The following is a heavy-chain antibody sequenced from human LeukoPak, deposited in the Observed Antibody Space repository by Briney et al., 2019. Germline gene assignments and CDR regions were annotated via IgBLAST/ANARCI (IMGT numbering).Heavy chain of an antibody. V-gene: IGHV3-7*01. CDR1: GFTFSSYW. CDR3: ARLTAVAGGNDY. J-gene: IGHJ4*02. CDR2: IKLDGSQK. Sequence: GGSLRLSCAASGFTFSSYWVSWVRQAPGKGLEWVANIKLDGSQKYFVDSVKGRFTISRDNAKNLLYLQMNSLRAEDTAVYYCARLTAVAGGNDYWGQGTLVTVSS. D-gene: IGHD6-19*01.